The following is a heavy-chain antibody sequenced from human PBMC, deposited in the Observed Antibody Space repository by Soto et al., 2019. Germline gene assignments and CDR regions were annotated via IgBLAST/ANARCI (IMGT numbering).Heavy chain of an antibody. CDR3: AREGWLRGAYYYYRDV. Sequence: QVQLVQSGAEVKKPGSSVKVSCKASGGTFSSYTISWVRQAPGQGLEWMGRIIPILGIANYAQKFQGRVTLTADKSTSTAYMELSSLRSEDTAVYYCAREGWLRGAYYYYRDVWGTGTTVTVSS. CDR2: IIPILGIA. D-gene: IGHD5-12*01. CDR1: GGTFSSYT. V-gene: IGHV1-69*08. J-gene: IGHJ6*03.